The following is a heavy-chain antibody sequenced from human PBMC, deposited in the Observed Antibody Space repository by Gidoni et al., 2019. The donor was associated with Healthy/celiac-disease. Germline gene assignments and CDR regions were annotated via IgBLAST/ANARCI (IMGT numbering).Heavy chain of an antibody. V-gene: IGHV3-23*01. D-gene: IGHD6-13*01. Sequence: EVQLLESGGGLVQPGGSLRLSCAASGFTFSSYAMSWVRQAPGKGLEWVSAISGSGGSTDYADSVKGRFTISRDNSKNTLYLQMNSLRAEDTAVYYCAKGRSSWYYYGMDVWGQGTTVTVSS. J-gene: IGHJ6*02. CDR3: AKGRSSWYYYGMDV. CDR1: GFTFSSYA. CDR2: ISGSGGST.